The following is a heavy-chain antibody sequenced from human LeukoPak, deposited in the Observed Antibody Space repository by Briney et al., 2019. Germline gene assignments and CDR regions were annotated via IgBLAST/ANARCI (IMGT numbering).Heavy chain of an antibody. Sequence: SETLSLTCTVSGGSISSYYWSWIRQPPGKGLEWIGYIYYSGSTNYNPSLKSRVTISVDTSKNQFSLKLSSVTAADTAVYYCARWGGYGGNSGVGAFDIWGQGTMVTVSS. CDR2: IYYSGST. CDR1: GGSISSYY. V-gene: IGHV4-59*01. J-gene: IGHJ3*02. D-gene: IGHD4-23*01. CDR3: ARWGGYGGNSGVGAFDI.